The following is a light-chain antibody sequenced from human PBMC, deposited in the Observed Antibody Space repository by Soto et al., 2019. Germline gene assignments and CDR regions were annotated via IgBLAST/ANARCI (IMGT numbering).Light chain of an antibody. V-gene: IGKV1-5*03. Sequence: DIQMTQSPSTLSASVGDRVTITCRASQSISNWLAWYQQKPGKAPKLLIYKTSSLETGVPSRFSGSGYGTEFTLTISSLQPDDFATYYCQHYSSYSTFGQGTKVDIK. J-gene: IGKJ1*01. CDR2: KTS. CDR1: QSISNW. CDR3: QHYSSYST.